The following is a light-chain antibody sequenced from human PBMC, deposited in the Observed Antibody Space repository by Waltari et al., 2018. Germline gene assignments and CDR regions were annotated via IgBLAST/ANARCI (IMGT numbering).Light chain of an antibody. V-gene: IGKV3-11*01. CDR2: DAS. J-gene: IGKJ4*01. CDR1: QTISTY. CDR3: QQRFTWPPFT. Sequence: IVVTQSPAALSLPPVQRATLSCRASQTISTYLAWYQQKPGQAPRLLIYDASKRAAAIPVRFSGSGYGTDFTLTINSLEPEDFAVYYCQQRFTWPPFTFGGGTKIEIK.